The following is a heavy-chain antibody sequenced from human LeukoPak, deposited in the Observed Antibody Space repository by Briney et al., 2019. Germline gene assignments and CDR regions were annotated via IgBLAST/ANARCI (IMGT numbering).Heavy chain of an antibody. CDR1: GGSISSYY. V-gene: IGHV4-59*01. D-gene: IGHD1-14*01. Sequence: SETLSLTCTVSGGSISSYYWSWIRQPPGKGLEWIGYIYYSGSTNYNPSLKSRVTISVDMSKNQFSLKLSSVTAADTAVYYCARGVGDRPFDYWGQGTLVTVSS. J-gene: IGHJ4*02. CDR3: ARGVGDRPFDY. CDR2: IYYSGST.